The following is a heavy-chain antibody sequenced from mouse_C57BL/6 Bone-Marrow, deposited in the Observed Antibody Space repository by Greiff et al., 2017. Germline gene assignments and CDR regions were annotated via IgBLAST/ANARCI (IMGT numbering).Heavy chain of an antibody. V-gene: IGHV1-69*01. CDR1: GYTFTSYW. D-gene: IGHD2-5*01. J-gene: IGHJ4*01. Sequence: QVQLQQSGAELVMPGASVKLSCKASGYTFTSYWMHWVKQRPGQGLEWIGEIDPSDSYTNYNQKFKGKSTLTVDKSSSTAYMQLSSLTSEDSAVEYCARGASCYSNVYAMDYWGQGTSVTVSS. CDR3: ARGASCYSNVYAMDY. CDR2: IDPSDSYT.